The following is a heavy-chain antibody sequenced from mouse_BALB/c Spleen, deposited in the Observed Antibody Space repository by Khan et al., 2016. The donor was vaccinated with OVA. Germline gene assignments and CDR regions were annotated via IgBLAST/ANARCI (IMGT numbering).Heavy chain of an antibody. Sequence: DLVKPGASVKLSCKASGYTFTSYWINWIKQRPGQGLEWVGHIGPGSGNTYYNEIFKGKATLTVDTSSSTAYIQLSRLSSEDSAVYVCARSNYYGSSLYAMDYWGQGTSVTVSS. D-gene: IGHD1-1*01. V-gene: IGHV1S41*01. CDR1: GYTFTSYW. J-gene: IGHJ4*01. CDR3: ARSNYYGSSLYAMDY. CDR2: IGPGSGNT.